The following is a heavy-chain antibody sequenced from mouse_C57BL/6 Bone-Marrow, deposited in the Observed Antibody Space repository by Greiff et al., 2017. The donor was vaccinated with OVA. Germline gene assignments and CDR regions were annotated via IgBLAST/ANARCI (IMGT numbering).Heavy chain of an antibody. D-gene: IGHD2-3*01. CDR3: ARPRWLLRGYFDV. V-gene: IGHV5-12*01. CDR2: ISNGGGST. CDR1: GFTFSDYY. Sequence: EVQRVESGGGLVQPGGSLKLSCAASGFTFSDYYMYWVRQTPEKRLEWVAYISNGGGSTYYPDTIKGRFTISRDNAKNTLYLQMSRLKSEDTAMYYCARPRWLLRGYFDVWGTGTTVTVSS. J-gene: IGHJ1*03.